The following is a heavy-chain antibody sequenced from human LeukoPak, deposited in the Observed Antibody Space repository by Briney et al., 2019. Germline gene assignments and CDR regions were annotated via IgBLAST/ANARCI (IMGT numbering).Heavy chain of an antibody. D-gene: IGHD2/OR15-2a*01. CDR2: ISSSSSTI. V-gene: IGHV3-48*04. Sequence: GGSLRLSCAASGFTFSSYSMLWVRQAPGKGLGWVSYISSSSSTIYYADSVRGRFTISRDNAKNSLYLQMNRLRAEDTAVYSCVRGPILGDYWGQGTLVTVSS. CDR1: GFTFSSYS. CDR3: VRGPILGDY. J-gene: IGHJ4*02.